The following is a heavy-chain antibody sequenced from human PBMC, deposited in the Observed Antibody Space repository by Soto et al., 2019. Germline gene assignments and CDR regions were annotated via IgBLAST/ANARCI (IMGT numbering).Heavy chain of an antibody. CDR1: GFTFSSYG. D-gene: IGHD2-21*02. Sequence: QVQLVESGGGVVQPGRSLRLSCAASGFTFSSYGMHWVRQAPGKGLEWVAVISYDGSNKYYADSVKGGFTISRDNSKNTLDLQMNSLRAEDMAVYYCAKGDCGGDCYSFDAFDIWGQGKMVTVSS. V-gene: IGHV3-30*18. CDR3: AKGDCGGDCYSFDAFDI. J-gene: IGHJ3*02. CDR2: ISYDGSNK.